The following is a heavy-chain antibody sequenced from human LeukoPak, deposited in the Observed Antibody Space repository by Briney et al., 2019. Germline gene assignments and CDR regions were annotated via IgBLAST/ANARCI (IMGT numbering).Heavy chain of an antibody. J-gene: IGHJ4*02. Sequence: GGALRLSCAACGFSFSSYAMSWVRQAPGKGVEGVSAISGSGGSTYYADSVKGRFTISRDNSKNTLYLQMNSRRAEDTAVYYCSKSLAAGAGNLDYWGQGTLVTVSS. D-gene: IGHD6-13*01. CDR1: GFSFSSYA. CDR2: ISGSGGST. CDR3: SKSLAAGAGNLDY. V-gene: IGHV3-23*01.